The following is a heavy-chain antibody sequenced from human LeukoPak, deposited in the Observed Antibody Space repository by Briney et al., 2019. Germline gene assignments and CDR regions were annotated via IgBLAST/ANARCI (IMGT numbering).Heavy chain of an antibody. Sequence: GGSLRLSCAASGFNFNKYAMNWVRQDPGKGLEWVSSISGTGLSTYYVDSVRGRFTVSRDNSVNTVFLELSSLGAEDTAIYFCAKERYESNVYSLTGIDYWGRGTLVTVSS. D-gene: IGHD6-13*01. J-gene: IGHJ4*02. CDR3: AKERYESNVYSLTGIDY. V-gene: IGHV3-23*01. CDR1: GFNFNKYA. CDR2: ISGTGLST.